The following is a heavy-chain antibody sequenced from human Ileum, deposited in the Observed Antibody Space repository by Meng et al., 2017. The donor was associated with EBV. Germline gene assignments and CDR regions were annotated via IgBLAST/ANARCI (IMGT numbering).Heavy chain of an antibody. CDR1: GDSISSDIW. CDR3: GRDQGRELINH. CDR2: VYHRGDT. Sequence: QVQLQESGPGLVKPSGRLSLTCTVSGDSISSDIWWSWVRQPPGKGLEWIGEVYHRGDTNYNPSLKSRVDISVDKSKNQFYLSLFSVTAADTAVYYCGRDQGRELINHWGQGTLVTVSS. J-gene: IGHJ4*02. D-gene: IGHD1-7*01. V-gene: IGHV4-4*02.